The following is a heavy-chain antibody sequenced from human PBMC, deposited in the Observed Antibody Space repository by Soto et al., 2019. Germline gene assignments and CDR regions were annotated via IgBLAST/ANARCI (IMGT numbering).Heavy chain of an antibody. V-gene: IGHV3-23*01. CDR1: GFTFSSYA. CDR2: ISGSGGST. D-gene: IGHD6-25*01. J-gene: IGHJ6*02. Sequence: GGSLRLSCAASGFTFSSYAMSWVRQAPGKGLEWVSAISGSGGSTYYADSVKGRFTISRDNSKNTLYLQMNSLRAEDTAVYYCAKDSRLGQPSDYYYYGMDVWGQGTTVTVSS. CDR3: AKDSRLGQPSDYYYYGMDV.